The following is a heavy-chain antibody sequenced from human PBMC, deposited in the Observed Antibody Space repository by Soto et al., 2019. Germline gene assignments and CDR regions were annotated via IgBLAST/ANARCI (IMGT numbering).Heavy chain of an antibody. CDR2: IYYSGST. V-gene: IGHV4-59*08. Sequence: SETLSLTCTVSGGSISSYYWSWIRQPPGKGLEWIGYIYYSGSTNYNPSLKSRVTISVDTSKNQFSLKLSSVTAADTAVYYCASHYDILTGRSEYYFDYWGQGTLVTVSS. J-gene: IGHJ4*02. CDR1: GGSISSYY. CDR3: ASHYDILTGRSEYYFDY. D-gene: IGHD3-9*01.